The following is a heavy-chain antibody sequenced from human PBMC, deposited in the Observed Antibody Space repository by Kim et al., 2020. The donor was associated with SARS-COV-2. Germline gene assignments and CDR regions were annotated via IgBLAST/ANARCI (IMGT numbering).Heavy chain of an antibody. J-gene: IGHJ4*02. CDR3: ATVVGGDFWSGYYSGIDY. D-gene: IGHD3-3*01. V-gene: IGHV1-24*01. CDR2: FDPEDGET. CDR1: GYTLTELS. Sequence: ASVKVSCKVSGYTLTELSMHWVRQAPGKGLEWMGGFDPEDGETIYAQKFQGRVTMTEDTSTDTAYMELSSLRSEDTAVYYCATVVGGDFWSGYYSGIDYWGQGTLVTVSS.